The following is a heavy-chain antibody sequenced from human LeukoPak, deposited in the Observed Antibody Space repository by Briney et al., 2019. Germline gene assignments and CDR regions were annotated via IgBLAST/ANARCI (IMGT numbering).Heavy chain of an antibody. V-gene: IGHV3-30*01. CDR1: GFTLSSYA. J-gene: IGHJ3*02. Sequence: GGSLRLSCAASGFTLSSYAMHWVRQAPGKGPEWVAAISYVGTNKNYADSVKGRFTISRDNSKNTLYLQMNSLRAEDTAVYYCARDRPDAFDIWGQGTMVTVSS. CDR2: ISYVGTNK. CDR3: ARDRPDAFDI.